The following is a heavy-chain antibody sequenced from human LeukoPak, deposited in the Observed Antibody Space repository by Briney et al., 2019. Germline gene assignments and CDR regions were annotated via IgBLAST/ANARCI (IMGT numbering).Heavy chain of an antibody. CDR3: TKSQSYDSSGYLS. D-gene: IGHD3-22*01. V-gene: IGHV3-9*03. J-gene: IGHJ5*02. Sequence: PGGSLTLSCAASGFTFDDYAMHWVRHAPGKGLEWVSSISWNSGNIGYADSVKGRFTISRDNAKNSLYLQMNSLRAEDMAFYYCTKSQSYDSSGYLSWGQGTLVTVSS. CDR1: GFTFDDYA. CDR2: ISWNSGNI.